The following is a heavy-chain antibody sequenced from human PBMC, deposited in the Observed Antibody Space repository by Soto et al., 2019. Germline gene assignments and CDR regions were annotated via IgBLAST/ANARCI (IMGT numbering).Heavy chain of an antibody. J-gene: IGHJ4*02. V-gene: IGHV3-33*08. D-gene: IGHD1-1*01. CDR3: ARAPPPPEPLDY. Sequence: PGGSLRLPCASSEFTYISYAMKWVRHAPGKGLEWVAVIGYDGSNTYYADSVKGRFTISRDNSKNTLYLQMNSLRAEDTAVYYCARAPPPPEPLDYWGQGTLVTVSS. CDR2: IGYDGSNT. CDR1: EFTYISYA.